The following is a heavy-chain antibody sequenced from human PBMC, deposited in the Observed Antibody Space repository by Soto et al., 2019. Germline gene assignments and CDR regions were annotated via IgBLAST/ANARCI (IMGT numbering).Heavy chain of an antibody. J-gene: IGHJ4*02. CDR2: ISSSSSYI. CDR3: VRDTGASSPDYFDY. V-gene: IGHV3-21*06. D-gene: IGHD6-6*01. Sequence: EVQLVESGGGLVKPGGSLRLSCAASGFSFSSYSMNWVRQAPGKGLEWVSSISSSSSYIYYADSVKGRFTISRDNAKNSLYLQMNSLRAEDTAVYYCVRDTGASSPDYFDYWGQGTLVTVSS. CDR1: GFSFSSYS.